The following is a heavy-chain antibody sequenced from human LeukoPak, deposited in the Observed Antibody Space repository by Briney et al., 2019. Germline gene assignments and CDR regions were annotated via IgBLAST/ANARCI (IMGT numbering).Heavy chain of an antibody. CDR3: AKGAYGYYYYGMDV. Sequence: PGGSLRLSCAASGFTFSSYAMSWVRQAPGKGLQWVSAISGSGGSTYYADSVKGRFTISRDNSKNTLFLQINSLRAEDTAVYYCAKGAYGYYYYGMDVWGRGTTVTVSS. CDR2: ISGSGGST. CDR1: GFTFSSYA. J-gene: IGHJ6*02. D-gene: IGHD5-12*01. V-gene: IGHV3-23*01.